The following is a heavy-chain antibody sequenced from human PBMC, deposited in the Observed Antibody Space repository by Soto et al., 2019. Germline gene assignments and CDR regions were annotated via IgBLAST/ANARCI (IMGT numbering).Heavy chain of an antibody. Sequence: QLQLQESGPGLLNPSETLSLTCTVAGASVSNISYFWVWRRQPPGKGLEWIGSIYYSGNTYYSPSLKSRVTISVDTSKNQFSLKLNSLTASDTAVYSCARGGSGTWQWFDPWGQGTLVTVSS. V-gene: IGHV4-39*01. J-gene: IGHJ5*02. CDR3: ARGGSGTWQWFDP. CDR1: GASVSNISYF. D-gene: IGHD3-10*01. CDR2: IYYSGNT.